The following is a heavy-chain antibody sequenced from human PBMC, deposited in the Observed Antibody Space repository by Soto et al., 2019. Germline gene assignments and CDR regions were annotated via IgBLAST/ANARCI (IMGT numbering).Heavy chain of an antibody. CDR2: IYYSGST. J-gene: IGHJ3*02. V-gene: IGHV4-59*08. CDR3: ARHALWFGESLGAFDI. Sequence: SETLSLTCTVSGGSISSDYWRWIRQPPRKGLEWIGYIYYSGSTNYNPSLKSRVTISVDTSKNQFSLKLSSVTAADTAVFYCARHALWFGESLGAFDIWGQGTMVTVSS. CDR1: GGSISSDY. D-gene: IGHD3-10*01.